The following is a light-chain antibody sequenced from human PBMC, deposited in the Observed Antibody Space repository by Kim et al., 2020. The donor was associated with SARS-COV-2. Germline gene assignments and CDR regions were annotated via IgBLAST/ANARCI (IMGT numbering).Light chain of an antibody. Sequence: SVKLTCPLSSGHSNYAIAWHQQHPEKGPRYLMRVNSDGSHTKGDGIPDRFSGSSSGADRYLTISSLQSDDEADYYCQTWGTGIAVFGGGTQLTVL. CDR1: SGHSNYA. V-gene: IGLV4-69*02. CDR3: QTWGTGIAV. J-gene: IGLJ7*01. CDR2: VNSDGSH.